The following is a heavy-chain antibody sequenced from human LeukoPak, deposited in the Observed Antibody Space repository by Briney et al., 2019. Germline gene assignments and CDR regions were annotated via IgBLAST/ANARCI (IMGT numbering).Heavy chain of an antibody. CDR1: GFTFSSYA. CDR3: ARNDGDWQRYYFEL. Sequence: GGSLRLSCAASGFTFSSYAMSWVRQPPGKGLEWVSTISGSAYATYYADSVKGRFTISRDNSKNTLYLQLSTLRAEDTAIYYCARNDGDWQRYYFELWGQGRLVTVSS. CDR2: ISGSAYAT. D-gene: IGHD4-17*01. J-gene: IGHJ4*02. V-gene: IGHV3-23*01.